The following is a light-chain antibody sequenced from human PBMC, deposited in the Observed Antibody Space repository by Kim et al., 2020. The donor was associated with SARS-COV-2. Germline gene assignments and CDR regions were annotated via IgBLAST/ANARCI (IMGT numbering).Light chain of an antibody. Sequence: EIVLTQSPATLSLSPGERATLSCRASQSVGNSLAWFQQKPGQAPRLLIFETSNRATGIPARFSGSGSGTAFTLTISSLEPEDFAVYYCQQRYNWPLTFGGGTKVDSK. CDR1: QSVGNS. CDR2: ETS. V-gene: IGKV3-11*01. CDR3: QQRYNWPLT. J-gene: IGKJ4*01.